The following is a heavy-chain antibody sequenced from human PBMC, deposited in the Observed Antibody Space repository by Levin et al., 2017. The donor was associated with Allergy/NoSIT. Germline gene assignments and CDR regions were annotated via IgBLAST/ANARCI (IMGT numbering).Heavy chain of an antibody. CDR1: GFTFSSYA. J-gene: IGHJ4*02. CDR3: AKDRSLERRGIFDY. CDR2: ISGSGGDT. Sequence: GESLKISCAASGFTFSSYAMSWVRQAPGKGLEWVSAISGSGGDTYYADPVKGRFTISRDNSKNTLYLQMNSLRAEDTAVYFCAKDRSLERRGIFDYWGQGTLVTVSS. D-gene: IGHD1-1*01. V-gene: IGHV3-23*01.